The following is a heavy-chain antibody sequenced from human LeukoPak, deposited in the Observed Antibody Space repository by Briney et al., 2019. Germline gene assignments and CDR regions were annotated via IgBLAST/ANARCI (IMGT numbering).Heavy chain of an antibody. Sequence: PSETLSLTCTFSGHSISSYYWSWIRQPAGKGLEWIGRIYTSGSTNYNPSLKSRVTMSVDTSKNQFSLKLSSVTAADTAVYYCARAPDYYGSGSYLWFDPWGQGTLVTVSS. D-gene: IGHD3-10*01. V-gene: IGHV4-4*07. CDR3: ARAPDYYGSGSYLWFDP. CDR2: IYTSGST. CDR1: GHSISSYY. J-gene: IGHJ5*02.